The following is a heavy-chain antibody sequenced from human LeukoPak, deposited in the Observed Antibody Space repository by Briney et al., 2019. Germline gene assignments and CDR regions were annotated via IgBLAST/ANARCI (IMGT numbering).Heavy chain of an antibody. CDR2: IYTSGST. V-gene: IGHV4-4*09. J-gene: IGHJ5*02. CDR1: GGSISSYY. CDR3: ARLGATRWFDP. Sequence: SETLSLTCTVSGGSISSYYWNWIRQPPGKGLEWIGYIYTSGSTSSNPSLKSRVTTSVDTSNNQFSLKRSSVTAADTAVHFCARLGATRWFDPWGQGTLVTVSS. D-gene: IGHD1-26*01.